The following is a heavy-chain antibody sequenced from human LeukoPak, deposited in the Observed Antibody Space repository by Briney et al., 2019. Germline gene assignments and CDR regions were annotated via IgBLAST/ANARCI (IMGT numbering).Heavy chain of an antibody. CDR3: AKDQSRGYYPDAFDI. Sequence: PGGSLRLSCAASGFTFSSYDMHWVRQAPGKGLEWVAFIRYDGSNKYYADSVKGRFTISRDNSKNTLYLQMNSLRAEDTAVYYCAKDQSRGYYPDAFDIWGQGTMVTVSS. D-gene: IGHD3-22*01. CDR2: IRYDGSNK. J-gene: IGHJ3*02. V-gene: IGHV3-30*02. CDR1: GFTFSSYD.